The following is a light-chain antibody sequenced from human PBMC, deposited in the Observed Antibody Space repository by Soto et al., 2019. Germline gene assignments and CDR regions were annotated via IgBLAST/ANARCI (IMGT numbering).Light chain of an antibody. CDR1: QTISSNY. J-gene: IGKJ3*01. V-gene: IGKV3-20*01. CDR2: GAS. CDR3: QQYRSSPPEFT. Sequence: EIVLTQSPGTLSLSAGERATISCRASQTISSNYLAWYQQKPGQAPRLLIFGASYRATGIPDRFSGSGSGTDFTLTISRLEPEDFAVYYCQQYRSSPPEFTFGPGTKVDIK.